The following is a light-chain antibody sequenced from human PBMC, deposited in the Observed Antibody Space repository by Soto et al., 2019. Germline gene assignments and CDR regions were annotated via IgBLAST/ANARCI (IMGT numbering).Light chain of an antibody. V-gene: IGLV2-14*01. CDR2: EVS. J-gene: IGLJ1*01. CDR1: SSDVGSYNY. Sequence: QSALAQPAPVSGSPGQSITISCTGTSSDVGSYNYVSWYQQVPGKAPKLLIYEVSNRPSGVSNRFSGSKSGNTASLTISGLQPEDEADYYCKSRAASITYVFGTGTKLTVL. CDR3: KSRAASITYV.